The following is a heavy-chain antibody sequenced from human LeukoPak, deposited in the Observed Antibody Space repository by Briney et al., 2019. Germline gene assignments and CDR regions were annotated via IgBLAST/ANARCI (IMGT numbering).Heavy chain of an antibody. CDR2: IYPGDSDT. Sequence: GESLKISCKGSGYSFTSYWIGWVRQMPGKGLEWRGIIYPGDSDTRYSPSFQGQVTISADKSISTAYLQWSSLKASDTAMYYCASLYDSSGYRPYYFDYWGQGTLVTVSS. J-gene: IGHJ4*02. CDR3: ASLYDSSGYRPYYFDY. V-gene: IGHV5-51*01. D-gene: IGHD3-22*01. CDR1: GYSFTSYW.